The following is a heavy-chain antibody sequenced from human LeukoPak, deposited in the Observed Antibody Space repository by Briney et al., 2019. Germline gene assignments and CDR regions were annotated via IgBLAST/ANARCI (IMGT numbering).Heavy chain of an antibody. CDR3: ARDRRYFDWLPPFDAFDI. CDR2: ISYDGSNK. CDR1: GFTFSSYA. J-gene: IGHJ3*02. V-gene: IGHV3-30-3*01. D-gene: IGHD3-9*01. Sequence: GGSLRLSCAASGFTFSSYAMHWVRQAPGKGLEWVAVISYDGSNKYYADSVKGQFTISRDNSKNTLYLQMNSLRAEDTAVYYCARDRRYFDWLPPFDAFDIWGQGTMVTVSS.